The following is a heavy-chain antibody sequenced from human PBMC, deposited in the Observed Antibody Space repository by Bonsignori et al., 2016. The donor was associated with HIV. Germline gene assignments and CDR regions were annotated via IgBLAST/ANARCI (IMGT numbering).Heavy chain of an antibody. Sequence: GGSLRLSCAASGFTFSSYGMYWVRQAPGKGLEWAAFIQYDGTNKYYADSVKGRFTISRDNSKNMLYLQMNSLRVEDTAVYYCATFTVVRGVIIFSDAFDIWGQGTMVTVSS. CDR1: GFTFSSYG. V-gene: IGHV3-30*02. CDR3: ATFTVVRGVIIFSDAFDI. CDR2: IQYDGTNK. D-gene: IGHD3-10*01. J-gene: IGHJ3*02.